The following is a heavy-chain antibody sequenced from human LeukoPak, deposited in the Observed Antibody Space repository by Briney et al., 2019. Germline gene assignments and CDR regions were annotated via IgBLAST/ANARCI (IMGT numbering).Heavy chain of an antibody. Sequence: GASVKVSCKASGYTFTSYGISWVRQAPGQGLEWMGWINPNSGNTGYAQKFQGRVTITRNTSISTAYMELSSLRSEDTAVYYCARSWRGRITMVRGVIRVDAFDIWGQGTMVTVSS. D-gene: IGHD3-10*01. CDR3: ARSWRGRITMVRGVIRVDAFDI. CDR2: INPNSGNT. V-gene: IGHV1-8*03. CDR1: GYTFTSYG. J-gene: IGHJ3*02.